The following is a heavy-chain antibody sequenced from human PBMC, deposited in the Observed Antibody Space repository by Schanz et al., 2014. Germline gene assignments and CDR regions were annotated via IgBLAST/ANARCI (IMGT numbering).Heavy chain of an antibody. D-gene: IGHD2-2*01. CDR1: GYTFTDYG. J-gene: IGHJ5*02. CDR2: IIPILGIA. V-gene: IGHV1-69*04. CDR3: ARDRRRYCSTASCLRDNWFDP. Sequence: QVQVVQSGAEVKKPGASVKVSCKASGYTFTDYGVIWVRQAPGQGLEWMGRIIPILGIANYAQKFQGRLTMTRDTSTSTASMELSSLRSEDTAVYYCARDRRRYCSTASCLRDNWFDPWGQGTLVNVSS.